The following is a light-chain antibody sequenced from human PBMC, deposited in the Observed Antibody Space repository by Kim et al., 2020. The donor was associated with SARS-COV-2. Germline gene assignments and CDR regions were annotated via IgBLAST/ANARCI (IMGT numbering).Light chain of an antibody. CDR3: QAWDSSTGV. J-gene: IGLJ1*01. V-gene: IGLV3-1*01. CDR2: QDT. CDR1: TLGNKY. Sequence: SYELTQPPSVSVYPGQTASISCSGDTLGNKYVCWYQQKSGQSPVLVVYQDTKRPSGIPERFSGSNSGSTATLTISGTQAMDEADYYCQAWDSSTGVFGTGTKVTVL.